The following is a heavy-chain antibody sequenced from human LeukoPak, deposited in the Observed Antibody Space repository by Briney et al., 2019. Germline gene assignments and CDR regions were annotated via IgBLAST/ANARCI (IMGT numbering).Heavy chain of an antibody. CDR1: GGSISSYY. CDR2: IYTSGST. Sequence: PSETLSLTCTVSGGSISSYYWSWIRQPAGKGLEWIGRIYTSGSTNYNPSLKSRVTMSVDTSKNQFSLKLSSVTAADTAVYFCSREESGYQRKNAFDIWGPGTLVTVSS. J-gene: IGHJ3*02. CDR3: SREESGYQRKNAFDI. D-gene: IGHD3-9*01. V-gene: IGHV4-4*07.